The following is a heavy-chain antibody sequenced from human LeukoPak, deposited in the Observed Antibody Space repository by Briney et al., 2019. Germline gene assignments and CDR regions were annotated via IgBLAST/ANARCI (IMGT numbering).Heavy chain of an antibody. CDR3: ARGSSWYFDY. J-gene: IGHJ4*02. CDR2: MYHNGIT. Sequence: SETLSLTCTVSGYSISIGYYWGWIRQPPGKGLDWIGHMYHNGITYYNPSLKSRVTISLDTSKNQFSLKLSSVTASDTAVYYCARGSSWYFDYWGQGTLVTVSS. CDR1: GYSISIGYY. V-gene: IGHV4-38-2*02. D-gene: IGHD6-13*01.